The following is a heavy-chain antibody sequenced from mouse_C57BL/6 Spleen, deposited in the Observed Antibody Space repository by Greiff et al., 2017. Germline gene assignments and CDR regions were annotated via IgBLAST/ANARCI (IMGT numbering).Heavy chain of an antibody. J-gene: IGHJ2*01. D-gene: IGHD2-4*01. Sequence: VQLQQPGAELVKPGASVKMSCKASGYTFTSYWITWVKQRPGQGLEWIGDIYPGSGSTNYNEKFKSKATLTVDTSSSTAYMQLSSRTSEDSAVYYCARYYYDYDRDYWGQGTTLTVSS. CDR2: IYPGSGST. CDR3: ARYYYDYDRDY. V-gene: IGHV1-55*01. CDR1: GYTFTSYW.